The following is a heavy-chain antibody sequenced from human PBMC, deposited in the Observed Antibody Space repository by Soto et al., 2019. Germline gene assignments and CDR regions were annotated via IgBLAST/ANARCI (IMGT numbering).Heavy chain of an antibody. CDR3: AKDSSQDIVVVPAAGPGAFDI. CDR2: ISGSGGST. Sequence: GGSLRLSCAASGFTFSSYWMSWVRQAPGKGLEWVSAISGSGGSTYYADSVKGQFTISRDNSKNTLYLQMNSLRAEDTAVYYCAKDSSQDIVVVPAAGPGAFDIWGQGTMVTVSS. V-gene: IGHV3-23*01. J-gene: IGHJ3*02. D-gene: IGHD2-2*01. CDR1: GFTFSSYW.